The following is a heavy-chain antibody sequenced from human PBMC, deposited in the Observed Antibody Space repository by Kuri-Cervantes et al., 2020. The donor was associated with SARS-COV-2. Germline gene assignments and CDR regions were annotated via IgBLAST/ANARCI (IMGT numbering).Heavy chain of an antibody. CDR3: ARGGGSYPYYFDY. J-gene: IGHJ4*02. CDR1: GGSISSHY. CDR2: IYYSGST. Sequence: SETLSLTCTVSGGSISSHYWSWIRLPPGKGLEWIGYIYYSGSTNYNPSLKSRVTISVDTSKNQFSLKLSSVTAADTAVYYCARGGGSYPYYFDYWGQGTLVTVSS. V-gene: IGHV4-59*11. D-gene: IGHD1-26*01.